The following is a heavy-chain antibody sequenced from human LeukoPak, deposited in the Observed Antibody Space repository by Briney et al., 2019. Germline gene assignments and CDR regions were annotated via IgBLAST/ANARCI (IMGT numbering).Heavy chain of an antibody. CDR1: GFTVSSNS. Sequence: GGSLRLSCTVSGFTVSSNSMSWVRQAPGKGLEWVSFIYSDNTHYSDSVKGRFTISRDNSKNTLYLQMNSLRAEDTAVYYCARASGVQENGSGGPWGQGTLVTVSS. CDR2: IYSDNT. V-gene: IGHV3-53*01. J-gene: IGHJ5*02. CDR3: ARASGVQENGSGGP. D-gene: IGHD3-10*01.